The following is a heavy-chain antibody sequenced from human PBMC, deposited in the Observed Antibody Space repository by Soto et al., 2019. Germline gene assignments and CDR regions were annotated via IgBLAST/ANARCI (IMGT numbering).Heavy chain of an antibody. V-gene: IGHV3-33*01. CDR3: ARDHSGNGYFDY. CDR1: GFTFSSYG. D-gene: IGHD2-21*01. J-gene: IGHJ4*02. Sequence: QVQLVESGGGVVQPGRSLRLSCAASGFTFSSYGMHWVRQAPGKGLEWVAGIWYDGSNKYYADSVKGRFTISRDNSKNTMYLQMNSLRAEDTAVYYCARDHSGNGYFDYWGQGTLVTVSS. CDR2: IWYDGSNK.